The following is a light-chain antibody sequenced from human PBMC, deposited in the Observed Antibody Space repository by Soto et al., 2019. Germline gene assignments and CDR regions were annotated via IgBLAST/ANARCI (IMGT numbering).Light chain of an antibody. V-gene: IGKV3-20*01. J-gene: IGKJ5*01. CDR2: GAS. CDR1: QSVSSN. Sequence: EIVVAQSRATLSVSPGERATLCCRASQSVSSNLAWYQQKPGQTPRLLVYGASSRATGIPDRFSGSGSGTDFTLTISRLEPEDFAVYYCQQHGSSPITFGQGTRLEIK. CDR3: QQHGSSPIT.